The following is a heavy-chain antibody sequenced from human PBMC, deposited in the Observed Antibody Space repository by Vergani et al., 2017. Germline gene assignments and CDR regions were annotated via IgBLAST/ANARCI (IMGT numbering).Heavy chain of an antibody. J-gene: IGHJ4*02. CDR1: GGTFSSYA. V-gene: IGHV1-69*01. Sequence: PSGAEVKKPGSSVKVSCKASGGTFSSYAISWVRQAPGQGLEWMGGIIPIFGTANYAQKFQGRVTITADESTSTAYMELSSLRSEDTDVYYCARGVVAATGSEFDNWGQGTLVTVSS. CDR2: IIPIFGTA. CDR3: ARGVVAATGSEFDN. D-gene: IGHD2-15*01.